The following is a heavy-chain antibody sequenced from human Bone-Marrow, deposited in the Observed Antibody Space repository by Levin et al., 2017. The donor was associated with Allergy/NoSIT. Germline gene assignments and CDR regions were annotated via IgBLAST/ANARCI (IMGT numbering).Heavy chain of an antibody. Sequence: GASVKVSCKSSGYAFSDFGISWVRQAPGQGLERMGWISTFKGNTHYALKFQGRVTMATDTSTSTTFMELRSLRSDDSAIYYCARADYGDPKSEFDYWGQGTLVTVSS. J-gene: IGHJ4*02. CDR1: GYAFSDFG. V-gene: IGHV1-18*01. CDR3: ARADYGDPKSEFDY. D-gene: IGHD4-17*01. CDR2: ISTFKGNT.